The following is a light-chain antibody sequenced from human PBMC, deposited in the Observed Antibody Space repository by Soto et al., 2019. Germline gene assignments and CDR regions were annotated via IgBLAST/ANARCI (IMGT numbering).Light chain of an antibody. CDR2: QDS. Sequence: SYELTQPPSVSVSPGQTASITCSGDKLGDKYACWYQQKPGQSPVLVIYQDSKRPSGITERFSGSNSENTATLTISGTQAMDEADYYCQAWDSSFVVFGGGTKLTVL. J-gene: IGLJ2*01. V-gene: IGLV3-1*01. CDR1: KLGDKY. CDR3: QAWDSSFVV.